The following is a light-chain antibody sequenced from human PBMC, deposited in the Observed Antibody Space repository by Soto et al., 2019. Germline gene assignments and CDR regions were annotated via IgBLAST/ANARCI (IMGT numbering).Light chain of an antibody. CDR1: QSISSW. J-gene: IGKJ1*01. Sequence: DIQMTQSPSTLSASVGDRVTITCRASQSISSWLAWYQQKPGKAPRLLIYDASSLESGVPSRFSGSGSGTEFTLTISSLQPDDFATYYCQQYSSYSHFGQGTKVEMK. V-gene: IGKV1-5*01. CDR3: QQYSSYSH. CDR2: DAS.